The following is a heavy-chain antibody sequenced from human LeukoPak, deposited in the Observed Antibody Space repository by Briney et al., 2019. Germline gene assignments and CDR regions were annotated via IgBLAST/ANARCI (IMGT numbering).Heavy chain of an antibody. V-gene: IGHV3-30*18. D-gene: IGHD3-9*01. CDR1: GFTFSSYG. Sequence: GGSLRLSCAASGFTFSSYGMHWVRQAPGKGLEWVAVISYDGSNKYYAGSVEGRFTISRDNSKNTLYLQMNRLRAEDTAIYFCAKLTGIYHLFPMEVWGQGTTVTVSS. CDR2: ISYDGSNK. J-gene: IGHJ6*02. CDR3: AKLTGIYHLFPMEV.